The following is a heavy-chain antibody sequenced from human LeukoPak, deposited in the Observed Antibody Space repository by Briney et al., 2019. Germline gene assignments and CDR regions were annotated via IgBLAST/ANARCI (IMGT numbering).Heavy chain of an antibody. CDR1: GFPFSNYD. CDR3: AKSITEDGLNI. V-gene: IGHV3-30*18. Sequence: GGSLRLSCAASGFPFSNYDIHWVRQAPGKGLEWVAVISFDGSNKKYADSVKGRFTISRDNFKNTVFLQMNSLRAEDTAAYYCAKSITEDGLNIWGQGTLVTVSS. D-gene: IGHD2/OR15-2a*01. CDR2: ISFDGSNK. J-gene: IGHJ4*02.